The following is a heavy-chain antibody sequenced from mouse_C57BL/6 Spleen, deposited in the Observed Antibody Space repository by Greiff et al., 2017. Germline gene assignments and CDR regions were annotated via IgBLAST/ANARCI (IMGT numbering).Heavy chain of an antibody. Sequence: VQLQESGPELAKPGASVKISCKASGYAFRSSWMSWVKQRPGKGLEWIGRIYPGDGDTNSNGKFKGKATLTADKSSSTAYIELRSLTSVDSAVYVGARGYGSSFYGYFDVWGTGTTVNVS. D-gene: IGHD1-1*01. CDR2: IYPGDGDT. V-gene: IGHV1-82*01. J-gene: IGHJ1*03. CDR1: GYAFRSSW. CDR3: ARGYGSSFYGYFDV.